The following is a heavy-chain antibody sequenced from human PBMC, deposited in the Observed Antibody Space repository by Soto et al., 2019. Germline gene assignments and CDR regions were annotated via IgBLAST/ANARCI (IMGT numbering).Heavy chain of an antibody. J-gene: IGHJ4*02. V-gene: IGHV3-30-3*01. D-gene: IGHD6-19*01. CDR1: GFTFSSYA. Sequence: QVQLVESGGGVVQPGRSLRLSCAASGFTFSSYAMHWVRQAPGKGLEWVAVISYDGSNKYYADSVKGRFTISRDNSKNTLYLQMNSLRAEDTAVYYCASSSGWYWAFGYWGQGTLVTVSS. CDR2: ISYDGSNK. CDR3: ASSSGWYWAFGY.